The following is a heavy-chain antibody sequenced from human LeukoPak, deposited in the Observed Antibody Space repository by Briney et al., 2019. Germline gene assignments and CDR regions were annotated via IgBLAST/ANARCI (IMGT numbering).Heavy chain of an antibody. J-gene: IGHJ4*02. CDR2: INSDGSST. CDR3: ARVGFYDSSGSPSLDY. V-gene: IGHV3-74*01. CDR1: GFTLSSYA. D-gene: IGHD3-22*01. Sequence: PGGSLRLSCAASGFTLSSYAMSWVRQAPGKGLVWVSRINSDGSSTSYADSVKGRFTISRDNAKNTLYLEMNSLRAEDTAVYYCARVGFYDSSGSPSLDYWGQGTLVTVSS.